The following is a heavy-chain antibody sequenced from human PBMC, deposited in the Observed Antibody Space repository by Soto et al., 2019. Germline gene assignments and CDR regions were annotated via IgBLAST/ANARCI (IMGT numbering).Heavy chain of an antibody. CDR3: ARDGDVNTGFGKDY. Sequence: QVQLVESGGGVDQRGRSLRLSCAASGFTFSSYGMHWVRQAPGKGLEWVAFIWHDGGNKFYAESVKGRFTISRDNSKNTLYLQMTSLSAEDTAMYYCARDGDVNTGFGKDYWGQGTLDTVSS. CDR1: GFTFSSYG. V-gene: IGHV3-33*01. D-gene: IGHD3-16*01. J-gene: IGHJ4*02. CDR2: IWHDGGNK.